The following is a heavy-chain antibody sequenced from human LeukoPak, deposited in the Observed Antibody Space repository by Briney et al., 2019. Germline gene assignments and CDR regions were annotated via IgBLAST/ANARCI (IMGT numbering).Heavy chain of an antibody. Sequence: GGSLSLSCAASGFTFNYYWMSWVRQTPGKGLEWLANIKPDGSEKYYVDSVRGRFTISRDNAKSSVHLQMNGLRAEDTAIYYCARDGHYFAMDVWGQGTTVTVPS. CDR3: ARDGHYFAMDV. CDR2: IKPDGSEK. J-gene: IGHJ6*02. V-gene: IGHV3-7*03. CDR1: GFTFNYYW.